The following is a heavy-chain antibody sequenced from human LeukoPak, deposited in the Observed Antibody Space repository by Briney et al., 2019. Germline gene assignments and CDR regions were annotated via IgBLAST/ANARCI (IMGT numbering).Heavy chain of an antibody. CDR3: AKDGDRVPAAPFDY. CDR1: GFTFDDYA. CDR2: ISWNSGSI. D-gene: IGHD2-2*01. Sequence: PGGSLRLSCAASGFTFDDYAMHWVRQAPGKGLEWVSGISWNSGSIGYADSVKGRFTISSDNAKNSLYLQMNSLRAEDTALYYCAKDGDRVPAAPFDYWGQGTLVTVSS. V-gene: IGHV3-9*01. J-gene: IGHJ4*02.